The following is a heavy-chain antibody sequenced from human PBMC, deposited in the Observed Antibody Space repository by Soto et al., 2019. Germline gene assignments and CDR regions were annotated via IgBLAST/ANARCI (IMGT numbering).Heavy chain of an antibody. CDR1: GFTFSSYW. D-gene: IGHD1-7*01. CDR3: ARGRLEVTGTNNWFDP. Sequence: EVQLVESGGGLVQPGGSLRLSCAASGFTFSSYWMYWVRQAPGKGLFWVSRINTDATRTNYADSVKGRFTISRDNAKNTLYLQMHGLSADDTAVYYCARGRLEVTGTNNWFDPWGQGTLVTVSS. CDR2: INTDATRT. V-gene: IGHV3-74*01. J-gene: IGHJ5*02.